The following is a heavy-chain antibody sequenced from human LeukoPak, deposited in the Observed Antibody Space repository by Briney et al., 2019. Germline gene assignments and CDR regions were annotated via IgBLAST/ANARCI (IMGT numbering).Heavy chain of an antibody. Sequence: PGGSLRLSCAASGFTFNNYGMSWVRQASGKGVEWVSGISGSGGNTYYADSVKGRFTISRDNSKKTLYLQMNSLRAEDTAIYYCAKDMRTLDYFDYWGQGTLVTVS. V-gene: IGHV3-23*01. CDR1: GFTFNNYG. CDR3: AKDMRTLDYFDY. J-gene: IGHJ4*02. CDR2: ISGSGGNT. D-gene: IGHD1-1*01.